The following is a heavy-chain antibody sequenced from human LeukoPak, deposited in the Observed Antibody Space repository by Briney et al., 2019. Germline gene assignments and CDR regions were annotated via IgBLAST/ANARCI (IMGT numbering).Heavy chain of an antibody. CDR2: IRSKANSYAT. Sequence: GGFLRLSCAASGFTFSGSAMHWVRQASGKGLEWVGRIRSKANSYATAYAASVKGRFTISRDDSKNTAYLQMNSLKTEDTAVYYCTRHGIAVAPHWGQGTLVTVSS. CDR1: GFTFSGSA. D-gene: IGHD6-19*01. J-gene: IGHJ4*02. CDR3: TRHGIAVAPH. V-gene: IGHV3-73*01.